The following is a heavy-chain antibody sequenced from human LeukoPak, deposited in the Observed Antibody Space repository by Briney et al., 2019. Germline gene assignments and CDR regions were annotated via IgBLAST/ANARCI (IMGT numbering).Heavy chain of an antibody. V-gene: IGHV3-73*01. CDR1: GFTFSGSA. CDR3: AQDRRWLHLNFDY. J-gene: IGHJ4*02. Sequence: GGSLRLSCAASGFTFSGSAMPWVRQASGKGLEWVGRIGRKANNYATAYAASVIGRFTISRDDSKNTAYLQMNSVKTEDTAVYYCAQDRRWLHLNFDYWGQGTLVTVSS. D-gene: IGHD5-12*01. CDR2: IGRKANNYAT.